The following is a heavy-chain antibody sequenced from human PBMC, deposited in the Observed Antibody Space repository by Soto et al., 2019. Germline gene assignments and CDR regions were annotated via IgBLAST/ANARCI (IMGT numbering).Heavy chain of an antibody. J-gene: IGHJ3*02. V-gene: IGHV4-59*01. CDR1: GGSISSYY. CDR2: IYYSGST. Sequence: SETLSLTCTVSGGSISSYYWSWIRQPPGKGLEWIGYIYYSGSTNYNPSLKSRVTISVDTSKNQFSLKLSSVTAADTAVYYCARNLDLGYCSGGSCPSAFDIWGQGTMVTVSS. D-gene: IGHD2-15*01. CDR3: ARNLDLGYCSGGSCPSAFDI.